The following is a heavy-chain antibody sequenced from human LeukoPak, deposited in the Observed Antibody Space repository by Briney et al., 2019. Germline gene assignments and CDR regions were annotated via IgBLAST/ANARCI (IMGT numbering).Heavy chain of an antibody. CDR2: IHRGASAI. J-gene: IGHJ4*02. V-gene: IGHV3-48*03. CDR1: GFTFGSYE. CDR3: ARGHSDALFY. D-gene: IGHD2-21*02. Sequence: QPGGSLRLSCTASGFTFGSYEMNWVRQGLEWISYIHRGASAIYYADSVKGRFAISRDDAKNSLYLQMDSLRVEDTAIYYCARGHSDALFYWGQGTRVTVSS.